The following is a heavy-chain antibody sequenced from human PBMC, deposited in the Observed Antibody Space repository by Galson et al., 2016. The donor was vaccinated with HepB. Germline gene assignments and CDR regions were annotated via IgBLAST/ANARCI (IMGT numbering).Heavy chain of an antibody. CDR1: GFDFSTYG. CDR3: ARGALTSDTF. CDR2: ILYDGSKK. V-gene: IGHV3-33*01. J-gene: IGHJ4*02. Sequence: SLRLSCAASGFDFSTYGMHWVRQAPGKGLEWVAIILYDGSKKFYADSVKGRFTISRDNSKNTLYLQMNSLRAEDTAVYYCARGALTSDTFWGQGTLVTVSS. D-gene: IGHD4-17*01.